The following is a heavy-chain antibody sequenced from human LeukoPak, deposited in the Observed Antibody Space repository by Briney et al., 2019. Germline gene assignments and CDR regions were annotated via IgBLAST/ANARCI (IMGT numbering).Heavy chain of an antibody. CDR1: GFTFSRYT. D-gene: IGHD3-10*01. CDR3: ASLWFGELSDY. Sequence: GGSLRLSCAASGFTFSRYTMNWVRQAPGKGLGWVSSISSSSSYIYYADSMKGRFTISRDNAKKSLYLQMNSLRAEDTAVYYCASLWFGELSDYWGQGTLVTVSS. V-gene: IGHV3-21*01. J-gene: IGHJ4*02. CDR2: ISSSSSYI.